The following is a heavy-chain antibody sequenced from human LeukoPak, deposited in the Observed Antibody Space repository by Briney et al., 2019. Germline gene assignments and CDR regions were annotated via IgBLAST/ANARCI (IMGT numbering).Heavy chain of an antibody. V-gene: IGHV4-39*01. Sequence: SETLSLTCTVSGGSISSSSYYWGWIRQPPGKGLEWIGSIYYSGSTYYNPSLKSRVTISVDTSKNQFSLKLSSVTAADTAVYYCAAYYYGSFPPTNFDYWGQGTLVTVSS. CDR1: GGSISSSSYY. J-gene: IGHJ4*02. CDR3: AAYYYGSFPPTNFDY. D-gene: IGHD3-10*01. CDR2: IYYSGST.